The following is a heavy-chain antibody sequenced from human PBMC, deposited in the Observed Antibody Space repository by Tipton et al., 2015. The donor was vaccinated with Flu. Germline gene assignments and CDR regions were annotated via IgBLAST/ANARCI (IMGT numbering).Heavy chain of an antibody. J-gene: IGHJ3*02. CDR3: ARQRCSGGSCYRNDAFDI. CDR1: GYSFTSYW. CDR2: IYPGDSDT. Sequence: QLVQSGAEVKKPGESLKISCKGSGYSFTSYWIGWVRQMPGKGLEWMGIIYPGDSDTRYSPSFQGQVTISADKSISTAYLQWSSLKASDTAMYYCARQRCSGGSCYRNDAFDIWGQGTMVPVSS. V-gene: IGHV5-51*01. D-gene: IGHD2-15*01.